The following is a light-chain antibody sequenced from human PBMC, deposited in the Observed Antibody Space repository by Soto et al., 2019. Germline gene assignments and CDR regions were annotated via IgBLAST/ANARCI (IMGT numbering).Light chain of an antibody. CDR3: QQSYRTPYT. CDR1: QSISSC. CDR2: AAS. V-gene: IGKV1-39*01. J-gene: IGKJ2*01. Sequence: DIQMTQSPSSLSASVGDRVTIPCRARQSISSCLNWYQQKPGKAPKLLLSAASSLQSGVPSRFSGSGSGTDFTLTISSLQPEDFATDYCQQSYRTPYTCGQGTKLEIK.